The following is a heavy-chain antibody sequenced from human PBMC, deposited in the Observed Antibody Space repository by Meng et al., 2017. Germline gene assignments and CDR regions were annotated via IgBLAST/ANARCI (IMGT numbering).Heavy chain of an antibody. J-gene: IGHJ5*02. CDR2: IKSKTDGGTT. V-gene: IGHV3-15*01. Sequence: GESLKISCAASGFTFSKAWISWVRQAPGKGLEWVGRIKSKTDGGTTDYAAPVKGRFTISRDDSKNTLYLQMNSLRAEDTALYYCARDHYNLLDPWGQGTLVTVSS. CDR3: ARDHYNLLDP. CDR1: GFTFSKAW.